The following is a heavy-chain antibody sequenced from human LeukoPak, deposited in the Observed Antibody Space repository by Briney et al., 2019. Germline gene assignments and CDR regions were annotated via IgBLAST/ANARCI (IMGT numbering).Heavy chain of an antibody. V-gene: IGHV1-69*06. D-gene: IGHD6-13*01. J-gene: IGHJ4*02. CDR3: ARDRIAAAGTPAPHFDY. CDR1: GGTFSSYA. CDR2: IIPIFGTA. Sequence: SVKVSCKASGGTFSSYAISWVRQAPGQGLEWMGRIIPIFGTANYAQKFQGRVTITADKSTSTAYMELSSLRSEDTAVYYCARDRIAAAGTPAPHFDYWGQGALVTVSS.